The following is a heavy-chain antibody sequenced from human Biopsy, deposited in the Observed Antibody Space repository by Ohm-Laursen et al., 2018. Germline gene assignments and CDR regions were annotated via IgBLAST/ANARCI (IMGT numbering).Heavy chain of an antibody. CDR3: ARVGAGAPSIDYFDY. Sequence: SETLSLTCAVSGDSLTSGPENWSWIRQSPGQGLEYIGFIYSGGNTNYNPSLKNRVTMSVDTSKNQFYLKLYSVTAADTAVYYCARVGAGAPSIDYFDYWGQGALVTVSS. V-gene: IGHV4-61*01. D-gene: IGHD1-26*01. J-gene: IGHJ4*02. CDR1: GDSLTSGPEN. CDR2: IYSGGNT.